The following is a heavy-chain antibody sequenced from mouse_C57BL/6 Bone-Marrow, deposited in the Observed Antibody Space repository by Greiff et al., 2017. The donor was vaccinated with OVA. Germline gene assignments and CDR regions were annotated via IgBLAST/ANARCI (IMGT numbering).Heavy chain of an antibody. D-gene: IGHD1-1*01. V-gene: IGHV3-3*01. Sequence: EVKLQESGPSLVRPSQTLSLTCTVTGFSINSDCYWIWIRQFPGNKLEYIGYTFYSGITYYNPSLESRTYITRDTSKNQFSLKLSSVTTEDTATYYCARAITTVVRDWYFDVWGTGTTVTVSS. CDR3: ARAITTVVRDWYFDV. J-gene: IGHJ1*03. CDR1: GFSINSDCY. CDR2: TFYSGIT.